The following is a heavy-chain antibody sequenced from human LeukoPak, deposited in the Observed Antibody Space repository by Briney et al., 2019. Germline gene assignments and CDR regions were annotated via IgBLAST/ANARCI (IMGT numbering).Heavy chain of an antibody. D-gene: IGHD3-22*01. J-gene: IGHJ5*02. CDR1: GFTFSSYA. CDR2: ISGSGGST. V-gene: IGHV3-23*01. Sequence: HPGGSLRLSCAASGFTFSSYAMSWVRQAPGKGLEWVSAISGSGGSTYYADSVKGRFAISRDNSKNTLYLQMNSLRAEDTAVYYCAKEFTMIVVVYLWGQGTLVTVSS. CDR3: AKEFTMIVVVYL.